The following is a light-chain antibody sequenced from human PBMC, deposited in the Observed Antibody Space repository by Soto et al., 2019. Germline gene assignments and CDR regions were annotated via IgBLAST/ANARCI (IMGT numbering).Light chain of an antibody. CDR2: DAS. CDR1: QSISSW. J-gene: IGKJ1*01. CDR3: QQYNSYPVT. Sequence: DILMTQSPSTLSSSVGDRFTITCRASQSISSWLAWYQQKPGKAPKLLIYDASSLESGVPSRFSGSGSGTEFTLTISSLQPDDFATYYCQQYNSYPVTFGQGTKVDIK. V-gene: IGKV1-5*01.